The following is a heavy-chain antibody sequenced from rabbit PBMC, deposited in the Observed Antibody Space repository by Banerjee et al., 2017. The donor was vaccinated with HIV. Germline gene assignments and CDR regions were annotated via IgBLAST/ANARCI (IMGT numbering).Heavy chain of an antibody. CDR2: IFIGNSDP. V-gene: IGHV1S45*01. CDR3: ARRGSNWGDDL. CDR1: GFSFSNKYV. Sequence: QEQLEESGGGLVKPEGSLTLTCKVSGFSFSNKYVMCWVRQAPGRGLEWIGYIFIGNSDPRYPSCAKGRLPIYKASWTTVTLQMSSLTAADTATHFCARRGSNWGDDLWGQGTLFTVS. D-gene: IGHD4-2*01. J-gene: IGHJ6*01.